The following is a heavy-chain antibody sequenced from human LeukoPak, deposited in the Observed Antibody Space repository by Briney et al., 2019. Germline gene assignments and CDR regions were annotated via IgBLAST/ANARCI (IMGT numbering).Heavy chain of an antibody. Sequence: GGSLRLSCAASGFTFSSYSMNWIRQAPGKGLEWVSSISSSSSYIYYADSVKGRFTISRDNAKNSLYLQMNSLRAEDTAVYYCASSPLDSSSWYSYGMDVWGQGTTVTVSS. J-gene: IGHJ6*02. CDR3: ASSPLDSSSWYSYGMDV. CDR2: ISSSSSYI. CDR1: GFTFSSYS. D-gene: IGHD6-13*01. V-gene: IGHV3-21*01.